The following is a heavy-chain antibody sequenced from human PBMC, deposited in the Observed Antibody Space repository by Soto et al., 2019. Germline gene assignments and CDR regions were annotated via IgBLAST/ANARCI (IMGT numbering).Heavy chain of an antibody. CDR2: IYNCGST. CDR3: ARARSAAGHFYGLDV. Sequence: PSDTLSLTCTVSGRTISSGGYYWSWIRQHPGKGLEWIAHIYNCGSTYYNPSLMSLVTMSFDTSKNQFSLTLSSVTAADSAVYHCARARSAAGHFYGLDVWGQGTTVS. D-gene: IGHD6-25*01. V-gene: IGHV4-31*01. J-gene: IGHJ6*02. CDR1: GRTISSGGYY.